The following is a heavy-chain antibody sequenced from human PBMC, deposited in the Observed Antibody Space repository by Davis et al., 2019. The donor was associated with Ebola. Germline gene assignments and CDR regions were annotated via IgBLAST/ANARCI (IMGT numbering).Heavy chain of an antibody. CDR2: INSDGSST. Sequence: GESLKISCAASGFTFSSYWMHWVRQAPGKGLVWVSRINSDGSSTSYADSVKGRFTISRDNAKNTLYLQMNSLRAEDTAVYYCASGRAAAGTRRWFDPWGQGTLVTVSS. CDR3: ASGRAAAGTRRWFDP. J-gene: IGHJ5*02. D-gene: IGHD6-13*01. V-gene: IGHV3-74*01. CDR1: GFTFSSYW.